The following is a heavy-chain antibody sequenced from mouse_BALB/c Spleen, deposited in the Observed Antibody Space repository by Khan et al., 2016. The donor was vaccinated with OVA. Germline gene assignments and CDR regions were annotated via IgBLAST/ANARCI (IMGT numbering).Heavy chain of an antibody. V-gene: IGHV1-87*01. D-gene: IGHD1-2*01. J-gene: IGHJ4*01. CDR2: IFPGNDDT. CDR3: ATHGHYAMDY. CDR1: GYTFTNYW. Sequence: QVQLQQSGAELARPGASVNLSCKASGYTFTNYWIHWVRQRPGQGLEWIGSIFPGNDDTNYTQKFKGKATLTADKSSSTACMQIRTLASEDSAVYYCATHGHYAMDYWGQGTSVTVSS.